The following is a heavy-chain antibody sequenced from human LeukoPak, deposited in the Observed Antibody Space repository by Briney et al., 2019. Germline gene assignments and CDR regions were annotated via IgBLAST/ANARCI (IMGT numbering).Heavy chain of an antibody. J-gene: IGHJ4*02. CDR2: ISGSGGST. V-gene: IGHV3-23*01. CDR3: AKDHRACSSTSCYLPVDY. D-gene: IGHD2-2*01. Sequence: GGSLRLSCAASGFTFSSYAMSWVRQAPGKGLEWVSAISGSGGSTYYADSVKGRFTISRDNSKNTLYLQMNSLTAEDTAVYYCAKDHRACSSTSCYLPVDYWGQGTLGTVSS. CDR1: GFTFSSYA.